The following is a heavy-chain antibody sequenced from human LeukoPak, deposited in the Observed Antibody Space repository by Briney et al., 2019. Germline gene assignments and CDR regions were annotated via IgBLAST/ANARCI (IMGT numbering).Heavy chain of an antibody. Sequence: PSETLSLICTVSGASISSYYWSWIRQPPGKGLEWIGDIYYSGSIKYNPSLKSRVTMSVDTSKNQFSLKLSSVTAADTAIYYCARENPSGYYNRPIDYWGQGTLVTISS. CDR1: GASISSYY. D-gene: IGHD3-22*01. CDR2: IYYSGSI. V-gene: IGHV4-59*01. CDR3: ARENPSGYYNRPIDY. J-gene: IGHJ4*02.